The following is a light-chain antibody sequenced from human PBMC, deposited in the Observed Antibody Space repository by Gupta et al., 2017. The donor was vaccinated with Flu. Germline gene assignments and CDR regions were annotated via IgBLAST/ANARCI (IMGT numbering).Light chain of an antibody. J-gene: IGKJ2*01. V-gene: IGKV3-20*01. Sequence: EIVLTQSPGTLSLSPGERATLSCRASQSVSSSYLAWYQQKPGQAPRLLIYGASSRANGLPDRFSGSGSGTDFTLTISRLDPEDFAVYYCQQYGSSPYTFGQGTKLEIK. CDR2: GAS. CDR3: QQYGSSPYT. CDR1: QSVSSSY.